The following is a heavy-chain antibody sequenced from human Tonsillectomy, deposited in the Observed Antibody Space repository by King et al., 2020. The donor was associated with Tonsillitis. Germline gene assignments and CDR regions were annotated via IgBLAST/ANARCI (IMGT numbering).Heavy chain of an antibody. CDR2: VRQDGREK. V-gene: IGHV3-7*01. D-gene: IGHD2-21*01. Sequence: VQLVESAGGLVHPGGSLRLSCAASGFAFSNYYISWVRQAPGKGLEWVCNVRQDGREKFHVDSVKGRFTISRDNAQNSVSLQMNSLRGDDTAIYYCASDSPFQYWGRGILVTVSS. CDR3: ASDSPFQY. J-gene: IGHJ4*02. CDR1: GFAFSNYY.